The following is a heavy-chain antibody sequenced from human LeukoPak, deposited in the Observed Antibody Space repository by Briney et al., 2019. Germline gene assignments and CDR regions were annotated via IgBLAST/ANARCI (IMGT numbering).Heavy chain of an antibody. J-gene: IGHJ3*02. Sequence: ASVKVSCKASGYTFTSYDINWVRQAPGQGLEWMGWINPNSGGTNYAQKFQGWVTMTRDTSISTAYMELSRLRSDDTAVYYCARVRVAGTDSDAFDIWGQGTMVTVSS. CDR2: INPNSGGT. V-gene: IGHV1-2*04. CDR1: GYTFTSYD. D-gene: IGHD6-19*01. CDR3: ARVRVAGTDSDAFDI.